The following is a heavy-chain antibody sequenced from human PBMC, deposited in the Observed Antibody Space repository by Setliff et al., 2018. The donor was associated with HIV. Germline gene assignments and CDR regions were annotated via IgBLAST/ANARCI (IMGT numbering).Heavy chain of an antibody. Sequence: GASVKVSCKASGYTFTSYYIHWVRQAPGQGLEWMGIINPSVGNTDYAQKFQTRVTMTRDTSTSTVYMELSSLRSNDTAIYYCVRVAVIRGTIVGAFDLWGQGSMVTVSS. D-gene: IGHD2-21*01. CDR1: GYTFTSYY. CDR2: INPSVGNT. J-gene: IGHJ3*01. CDR3: VRVAVIRGTIVGAFDL. V-gene: IGHV1-46*01.